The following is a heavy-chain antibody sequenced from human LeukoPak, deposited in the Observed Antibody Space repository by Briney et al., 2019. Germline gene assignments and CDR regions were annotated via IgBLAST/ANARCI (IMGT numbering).Heavy chain of an antibody. CDR2: IYYSGST. CDR3: ASNIRGGDYGGNQYYFDY. D-gene: IGHD4-23*01. CDR1: GGSISSYY. J-gene: IGHJ4*02. Sequence: PSETLSLTCTVSGGSISSYYWSWIRQPPGTGLEWIGYIYYSGSTNYNPSLKSRVTISVDTSKNQFSLKLSSVTAADTAVYYCASNIRGGDYGGNQYYFDYWGQGTLVTVSS. V-gene: IGHV4-59*01.